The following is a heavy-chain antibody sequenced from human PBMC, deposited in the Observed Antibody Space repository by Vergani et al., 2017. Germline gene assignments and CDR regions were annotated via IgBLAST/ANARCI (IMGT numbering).Heavy chain of an antibody. V-gene: IGHV4-34*01. J-gene: IGHJ6*03. CDR3: ARVNTETNGHLYYYYYMDV. D-gene: IGHD4-11*01. CDR2: IDHTGRP. Sequence: QVQLQQWGGGLLKPSETLSLTCVVNGGSFTSYHWTWIRQSPGEGLEWVGDIDHTGRPYYNPSLKSLLTMSVDKSRNQFSLPLNSVTATDTAIYFCARVNTETNGHLYYYYYMDVWGQGTAVTVS. CDR1: GGSFTSYH.